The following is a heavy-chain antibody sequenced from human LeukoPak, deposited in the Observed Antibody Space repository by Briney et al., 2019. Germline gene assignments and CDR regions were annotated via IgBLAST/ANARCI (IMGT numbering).Heavy chain of an antibody. CDR1: GFNFRFYI. V-gene: IGHV3-48*01. D-gene: IGHD6-13*01. CDR2: ISSDAKTV. Sequence: GGSLRLSCAASGFNFRFYIMNWVRQAPGKGLEWISYISSDAKTVNYADSVKGRFTISRDNAKNSLYLQMNSLSADDTAVYYCARGAISSWYEDWGQGTLVTVSS. J-gene: IGHJ4*02. CDR3: ARGAISSWYED.